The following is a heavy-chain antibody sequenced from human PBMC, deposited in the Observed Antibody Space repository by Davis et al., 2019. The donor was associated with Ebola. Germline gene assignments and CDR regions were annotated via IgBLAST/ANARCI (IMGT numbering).Heavy chain of an antibody. CDR2: INHSGST. CDR1: GGSISSSDYY. D-gene: IGHD3-22*01. V-gene: IGHV4-39*07. Sequence: MPSETLSLTCTVSGGSISSSDYYWSWIRQPPGKGLEWIGEINHSGSTNYNPSLKSRVTISVDTSTNQFSLKLSSVTAADTAVYYCARRAYYYDSSGYYSGGFDYWGQGTLVTVSS. J-gene: IGHJ4*02. CDR3: ARRAYYYDSSGYYSGGFDY.